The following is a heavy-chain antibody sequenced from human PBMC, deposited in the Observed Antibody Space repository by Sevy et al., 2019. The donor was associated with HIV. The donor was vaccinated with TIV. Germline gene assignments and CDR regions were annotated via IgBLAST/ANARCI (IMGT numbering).Heavy chain of an antibody. J-gene: IGHJ6*02. CDR3: ARGLVVPAAKGVLHYYYGMDV. Sequence: ASVKVSCKASGYTFTGYYMHWVRQAPGQGLEWMGWINPNSGGTNYAQKFQGRVTMTRDTSISTAYMELSRLRSDDPAVYYCARGLVVPAAKGVLHYYYGMDVWGQGTTVTVSS. CDR2: INPNSGGT. D-gene: IGHD2-2*01. CDR1: GYTFTGYY. V-gene: IGHV1-2*02.